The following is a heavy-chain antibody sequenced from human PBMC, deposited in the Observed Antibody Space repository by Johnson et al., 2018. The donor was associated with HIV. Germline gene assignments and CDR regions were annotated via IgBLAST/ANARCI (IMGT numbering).Heavy chain of an antibody. CDR1: GFTFSDYY. V-gene: IGHV3-11*04. D-gene: IGHD3-3*01. CDR3: AREEVTIFGVAYDAFDI. Sequence: QVQLVESGGGLVKPGGSLRLSCAASGFTFSDYYMSWIRQAPGKGLEWVSYISSSGSTIYYADSVKGRFTISRDNTKNSLYLQMNSLRAEDTTVYYCAREEVTIFGVAYDAFDIWGQGTMVTVSS. CDR2: ISSSGSTI. J-gene: IGHJ3*02.